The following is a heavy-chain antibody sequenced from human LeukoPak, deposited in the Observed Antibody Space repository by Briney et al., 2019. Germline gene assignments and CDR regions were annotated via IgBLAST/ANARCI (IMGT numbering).Heavy chain of an antibody. CDR1: GGSLSISNW. D-gene: IGHD3-22*01. Sequence: PSGTLSLTRAVSGGSLSISNWWTWVRQPPGKGLGWIGEIYHSGSTNYNPSLKSRVTISVDTSKNLFSLKMSSVTAADTAVYFCARHSSGLPQCFQHWGQGTLVTVSS. CDR3: ARHSSGLPQCFQH. V-gene: IGHV4-4*02. CDR2: IYHSGST. J-gene: IGHJ1*01.